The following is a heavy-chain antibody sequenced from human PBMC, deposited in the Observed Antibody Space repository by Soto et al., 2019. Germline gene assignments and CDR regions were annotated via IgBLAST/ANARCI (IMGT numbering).Heavy chain of an antibody. J-gene: IGHJ4*02. V-gene: IGHV4-4*07. D-gene: IGHD1-26*01. Sequence: SETLSLTCSFSGDPIIRDYWSWIRQSAGEGLEWLGRGYTRGETHYKPSMEGRVTIALGTSKNHFSLRLRSVTAADSAADYCATARQTVGLEFWGLGTLLTVSS. CDR2: GYTRGET. CDR1: GDPIIRDY. CDR3: ATARQTVGLEF.